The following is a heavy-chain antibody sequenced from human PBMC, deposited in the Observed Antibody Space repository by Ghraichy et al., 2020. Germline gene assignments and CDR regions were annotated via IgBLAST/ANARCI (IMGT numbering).Heavy chain of an antibody. D-gene: IGHD3-3*01. CDR2: ISGSGGST. CDR3: AKGSLTIFGSWFDP. J-gene: IGHJ5*02. V-gene: IGHV3-23*01. CDR1: GFTFSSYA. Sequence: GESLNISCAASGFTFSSYAMSWVRQAPGKGLEWVSAISGSGGSTYYADSVKGRFTISRDNSKNTLYLQMNSLRAEDTAVYYCAKGSLTIFGSWFDPWGQGTLVTVSS.